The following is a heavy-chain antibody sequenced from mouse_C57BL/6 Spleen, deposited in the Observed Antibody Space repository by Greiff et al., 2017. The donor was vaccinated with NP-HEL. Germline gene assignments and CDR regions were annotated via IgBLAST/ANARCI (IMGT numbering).Heavy chain of an antibody. CDR3: ARDEEEGGMILGYFDV. CDR2: IYYSGTI. J-gene: IGHJ1*03. V-gene: IGHV3-5*01. Sequence: EVKLVESGPGLVKPSQTVFLTCNVTGISITTGNYRWSWIRQFPGNKLEWIGYIYYSGTITYNPSLTSRTTITRDTPKNQFFLEMNSLTAEDTATYYCARDEEEGGMILGYFDVWGTGTTVTVSS. D-gene: IGHD2-3*01. CDR1: GISITTGNYR.